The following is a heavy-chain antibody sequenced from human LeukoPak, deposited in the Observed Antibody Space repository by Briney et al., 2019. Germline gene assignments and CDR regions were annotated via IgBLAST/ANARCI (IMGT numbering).Heavy chain of an antibody. CDR1: GYTFTGYY. J-gene: IGHJ4*02. V-gene: IGHV1-2*02. Sequence: ASVKVSCKASGYTFTGYYMHRVRQAPGQGLEWMGWINPNSGGTNYAQKFQGRVTMTRDTSISTAYMELSRLRSDDTAVYYCARDKLVGATTGKDYWGQGTLVTVSS. D-gene: IGHD1-26*01. CDR3: ARDKLVGATTGKDY. CDR2: INPNSGGT.